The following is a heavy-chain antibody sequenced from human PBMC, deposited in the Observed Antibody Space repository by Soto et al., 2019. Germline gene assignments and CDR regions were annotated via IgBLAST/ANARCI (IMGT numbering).Heavy chain of an antibody. D-gene: IGHD3-3*01. CDR1: GYTFTSYG. J-gene: IGHJ5*02. V-gene: IGHV1-18*04. CDR3: ARDYFPKVGVVMIPVWFDP. Sequence: ASVKVSCKASGYTFTSYGISWVRQAPGQGLEWMGWISAYNGNTNYAQKLQGRVTMTTDTSTSTAHMELRSLRSDDTAVYYCARDYFPKVGVVMIPVWFDPWGQGTLVTVSS. CDR2: ISAYNGNT.